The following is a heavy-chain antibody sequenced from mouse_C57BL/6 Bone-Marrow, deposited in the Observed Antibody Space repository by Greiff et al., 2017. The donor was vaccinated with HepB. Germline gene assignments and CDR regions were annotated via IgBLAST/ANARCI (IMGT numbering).Heavy chain of an antibody. CDR1: GYTFTEYT. CDR3: ARHEGCESKGGYYAMDY. Sequence: LVESGAELVKPGASVKLSCKASGYTFTEYTIHWVKQRSGQGLEWIGWFYPGSGSIKYNEKFKDKATLTADKSSSTVYMELSRLTSEDSAVYFCARHEGCESKGGYYAMDYRGQGTSVTVSS. D-gene: IGHD1-3*01. V-gene: IGHV1-62-2*01. J-gene: IGHJ4*01. CDR2: FYPGSGSI.